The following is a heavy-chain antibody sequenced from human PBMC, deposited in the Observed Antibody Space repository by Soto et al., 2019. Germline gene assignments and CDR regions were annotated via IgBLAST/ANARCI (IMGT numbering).Heavy chain of an antibody. CDR1: RYTFTSYD. D-gene: IGHD3-3*01. CDR3: ARVDYDFWSGYSYYYYYYMDV. CDR2: MNPNSGNT. V-gene: IGHV1-8*01. J-gene: IGHJ6*03. Sequence: ASVKVSCKASRYTFTSYDINWVRQATGQGLEWMGWMNPNSGNTGYAQKFQGRVTMTRNTSISTAYMELGSLRSEDTAVYYCARVDYDFWSGYSYYYYYYMDVWGKGTTVTVSS.